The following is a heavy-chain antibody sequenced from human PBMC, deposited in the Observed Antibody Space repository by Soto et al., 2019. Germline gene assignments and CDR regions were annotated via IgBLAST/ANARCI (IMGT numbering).Heavy chain of an antibody. CDR2: ISSISSYI. J-gene: IGHJ4*02. D-gene: IGHD2-2*01. CDR1: GFTFSSYS. CDR3: ARDREGEDCSSTNCPHLHFDY. Sequence: EVQLVESGGGLVKPGGSLRLSCAASGFTFSSYSMNWVRQAPGKGLEWVSSISSISSYIYYADSVKGRFTISRYNAKNALYLQMNSLRAEDTAVYYCARDREGEDCSSTNCPHLHFDYWGQGTLVTVSS. V-gene: IGHV3-21*01.